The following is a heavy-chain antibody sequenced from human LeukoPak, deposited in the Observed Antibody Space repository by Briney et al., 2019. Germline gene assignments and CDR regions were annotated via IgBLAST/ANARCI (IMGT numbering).Heavy chain of an antibody. V-gene: IGHV3-9*01. J-gene: IGHJ4*02. CDR3: AKDLGGSASTV. CDR2: ISWSGDRM. Sequence: GRSLRLSCAASGFTFEDHVMHWVRQAPGKGLEWVSSISWSGDRMGYADAVKGRFTISRDNAKNSLFLQMNSLRVEDTALYYCAKDLGGSASTVWGQGTLVTVSS. D-gene: IGHD2-15*01. CDR1: GFTFEDHV.